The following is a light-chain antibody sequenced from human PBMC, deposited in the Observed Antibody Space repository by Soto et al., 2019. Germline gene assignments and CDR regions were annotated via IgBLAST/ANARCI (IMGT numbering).Light chain of an antibody. J-gene: IGLJ1*01. CDR1: SSDVGGYNY. CDR3: SSYTWSSTLYF. Sequence: QSALTQPASVSGSPGQSITISCTGTSSDVGGYNYVSWYQQHPGKAPQLMIYDVSNRPSGVSNRFSGSKSGNTASLTISGLQAEDDADYYCSSYTWSSTLYFFGTGTKVTVL. V-gene: IGLV2-14*01. CDR2: DVS.